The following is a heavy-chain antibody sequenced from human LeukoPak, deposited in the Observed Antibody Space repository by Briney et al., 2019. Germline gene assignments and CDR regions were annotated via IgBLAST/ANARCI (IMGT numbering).Heavy chain of an antibody. V-gene: IGHV1-2*06. Sequence: GASVKVSCKASGYTFTGYYMHWVRQAPGQGLEWMGRINPNSGGTNYAQKFQGRVTMTRDTSISTVYMELSRLRSDDTAVYYCARVVSKGIGDYDYWGQGTLVTVSS. D-gene: IGHD3-22*01. J-gene: IGHJ4*02. CDR3: ARVVSKGIGDYDY. CDR2: INPNSGGT. CDR1: GYTFTGYY.